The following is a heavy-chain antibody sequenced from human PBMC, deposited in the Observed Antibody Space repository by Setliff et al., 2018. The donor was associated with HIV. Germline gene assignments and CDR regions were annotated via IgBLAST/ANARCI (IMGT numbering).Heavy chain of an antibody. D-gene: IGHD2-15*01. CDR2: ISTSSSNYI. V-gene: IGHV3-21*01. CDR3: ARPLDFYCRGGSCRGYNYYYMDA. J-gene: IGHJ6*03. Sequence: PGGSLRLSCAASGFTFGNYGMQWVRQAPGKGLEWVSCISTSSSNYIYYADSVKGRFTISRDNAKNSLYLQMNSLRAEDTAVYYCARPLDFYCRGGSCRGYNYYYMDAWGKGTTVTVS. CDR1: GFTFGNYG.